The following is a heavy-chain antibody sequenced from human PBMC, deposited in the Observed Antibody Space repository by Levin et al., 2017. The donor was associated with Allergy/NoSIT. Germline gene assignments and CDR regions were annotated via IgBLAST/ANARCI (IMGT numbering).Heavy chain of an antibody. CDR2: ISSSSSYI. Sequence: GGSLRLSCAASGFTFSSYSMNWVRQAPGKGLEWVSSISSSSSYIYYADSVKGRFTISRDNAKNSLYLQMNSLRAEDTAVYYCARDADSGSYYPDWFDPWGQGTLVTVSS. CDR3: ARDADSGSYYPDWFDP. CDR1: GFTFSSYS. D-gene: IGHD1-26*01. J-gene: IGHJ5*02. V-gene: IGHV3-21*01.